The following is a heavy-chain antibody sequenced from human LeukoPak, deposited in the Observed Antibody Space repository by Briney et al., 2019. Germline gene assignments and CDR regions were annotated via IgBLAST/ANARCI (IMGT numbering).Heavy chain of an antibody. CDR3: ARGSTYSSGWYTGFDY. D-gene: IGHD6-19*01. CDR2: ISGSGGST. J-gene: IGHJ4*02. CDR1: GFTFSSYG. Sequence: GGTLRLSCAASGFTFSSYGMSWVRQAPGKGLEWVSAISGSGGSTYYADSVKGRFTISRDNSKNTLYLQMDSLRAEDTAVYYCARGSTYSSGWYTGFDYWGQGTLVTVSS. V-gene: IGHV3-23*01.